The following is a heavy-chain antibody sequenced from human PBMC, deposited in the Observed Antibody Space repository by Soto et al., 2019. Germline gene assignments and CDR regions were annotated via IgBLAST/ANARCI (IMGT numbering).Heavy chain of an antibody. CDR3: ARGSGEQITMVRGAPSGWFDP. Sequence: TLSLTCTVSGGSISSGGYYWSWIRQHPGKGLEWIGYIYYSGSTYYNPSLKSRVTISVDTSKNQFSLKLSSVTAADTAVYYCARGSGEQITMVRGAPSGWFDPWGQGTLVTVSS. V-gene: IGHV4-31*03. CDR1: GGSISSGGYY. J-gene: IGHJ5*02. CDR2: IYYSGST. D-gene: IGHD3-10*01.